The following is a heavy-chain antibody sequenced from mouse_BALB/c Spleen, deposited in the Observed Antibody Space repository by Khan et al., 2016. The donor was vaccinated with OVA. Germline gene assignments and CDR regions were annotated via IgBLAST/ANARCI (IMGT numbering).Heavy chain of an antibody. Sequence: EVQLQESGPGLVKPSQSLSLTCTVTGYSITSDYAWNWIRQFPGNKLEWMGYISYSGNTKYNQSLKSRISITRDTSKNQFFLQLNSVTTEDTATYSCARIYGGDFDYWGQGTTLTVSS. CDR1: GYSITSDYA. J-gene: IGHJ2*01. CDR2: ISYSGNT. CDR3: ARIYGGDFDY. V-gene: IGHV3-2*02. D-gene: IGHD1-1*01.